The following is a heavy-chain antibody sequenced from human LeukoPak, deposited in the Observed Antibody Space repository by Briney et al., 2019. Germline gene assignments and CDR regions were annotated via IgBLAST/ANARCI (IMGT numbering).Heavy chain of an antibody. CDR1: GGSISSGGYY. CDR2: IYYSGST. Sequence: PSETLSLTCTVSGGSISSGGYYWSWIRQHPGKGLEWIGYIYYSGSTYYNPSLKSRVTISVDTSKNQFSLKLSSVTAADTAVYYCARDRAYYYDRSGYYFDYWGQGTLVTVSS. CDR3: ARDRAYYYDRSGYYFDY. J-gene: IGHJ4*02. V-gene: IGHV4-31*03. D-gene: IGHD3-22*01.